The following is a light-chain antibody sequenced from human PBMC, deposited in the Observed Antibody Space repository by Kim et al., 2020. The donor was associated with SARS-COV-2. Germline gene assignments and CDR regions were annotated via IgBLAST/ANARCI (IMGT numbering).Light chain of an antibody. Sequence: QSALTQPRSVSGSPGQSVTISCTGTNSAVGAYNYVSWYQHHPGKAPKLTIYDVTKRPSGVPDRFSGSKSGNTASLTISGLQAEDEADYYCCSDAGSNTWVFGGGTKVTVL. CDR3: CSDAGSNTWV. J-gene: IGLJ3*02. V-gene: IGLV2-11*01. CDR1: NSAVGAYNY. CDR2: DVT.